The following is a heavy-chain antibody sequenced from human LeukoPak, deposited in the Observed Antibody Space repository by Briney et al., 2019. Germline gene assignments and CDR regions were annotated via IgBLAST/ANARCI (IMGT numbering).Heavy chain of an antibody. CDR1: GFTFDDYA. J-gene: IGHJ6*02. CDR3: AKDLTGGYYYYYSMDV. V-gene: IGHV3-43*02. CDR2: LSGDGGST. Sequence: GGSLRLSCAASGFTFDDYAMHWVRQAPGKGLEWVSLLSGDGGSTYYGDSVKGRFTISRDNSKNSLYLQMNSLRTEDTALYYCAKDLTGGYYYYYSMDVWGQGTTVTVSS. D-gene: IGHD1-20*01.